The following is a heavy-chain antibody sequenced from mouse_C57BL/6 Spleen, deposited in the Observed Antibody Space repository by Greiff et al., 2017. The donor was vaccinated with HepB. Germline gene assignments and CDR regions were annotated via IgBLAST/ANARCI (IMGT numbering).Heavy chain of an antibody. CDR3: ARPYDGYFYAMDY. Sequence: QVQLQQPGAELVKPGASVKLSCKASGYTFTSYRMQWVKQRPGQGLEWIGEIDPSDSYTNYNQKFKGKATLTVDTSSSTAYMQLSSLTSEDSAVYYCARPYDGYFYAMDYWGQGTSVTVSS. V-gene: IGHV1-50*01. D-gene: IGHD2-3*01. J-gene: IGHJ4*01. CDR1: GYTFTSYR. CDR2: IDPSDSYT.